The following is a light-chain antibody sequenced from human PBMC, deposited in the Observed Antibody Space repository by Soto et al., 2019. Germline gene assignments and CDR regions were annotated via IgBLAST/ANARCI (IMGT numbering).Light chain of an antibody. J-gene: IGKJ4*01. CDR2: GAS. CDR3: QQYGSF. Sequence: EIVLTQSPGTLSLSPGERATLSCRASQSVSDNYLAWYQQKPGQAPRLLIYGASNRSTGSPDRFSASGSGADFTLTINRLQREEAAMYSCQQYGSFFGGGTKVAIK. CDR1: QSVSDNY. V-gene: IGKV3-20*01.